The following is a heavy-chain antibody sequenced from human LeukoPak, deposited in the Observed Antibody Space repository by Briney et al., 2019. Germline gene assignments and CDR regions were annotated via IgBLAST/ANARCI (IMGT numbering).Heavy chain of an antibody. V-gene: IGHV4-59*01. Sequence: PSETLSLPCTVSGGSIKSNYWSWIRQPPGKGLEWIGYGYYSGTTNYNPSFKSRVTISLDTSKSQFSLKLRFVTTADTAVYYCAREGDPGSGYNYGNWLDPWGQGTLVTVSS. CDR1: GGSIKSNY. D-gene: IGHD5-24*01. CDR2: GYYSGTT. J-gene: IGHJ5*02. CDR3: AREGDPGSGYNYGNWLDP.